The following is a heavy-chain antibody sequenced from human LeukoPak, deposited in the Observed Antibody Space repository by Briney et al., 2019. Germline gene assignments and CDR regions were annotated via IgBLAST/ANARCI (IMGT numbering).Heavy chain of an antibody. D-gene: IGHD5-12*01. CDR2: ISSSSSSI. Sequence: GGSLRLSCAASGFTFSTYTMNWVRQAPGKGLESVSSISSSSSSIYYVDSVKGRFTISRDNAKNSLYLQMNSLRAEDTVVYYCASPYSGYDYSYYYYGMDVWGQGTTVTVSS. J-gene: IGHJ6*02. V-gene: IGHV3-21*01. CDR1: GFTFSTYT. CDR3: ASPYSGYDYSYYYYGMDV.